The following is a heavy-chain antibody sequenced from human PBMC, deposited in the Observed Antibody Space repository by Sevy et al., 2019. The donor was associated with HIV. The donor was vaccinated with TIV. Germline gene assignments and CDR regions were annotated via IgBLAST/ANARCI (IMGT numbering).Heavy chain of an antibody. Sequence: GESLKISCAASGFTVSSNYMSWVRQAPGKGLEWVSVIYSGGSTYYADSVKGRFTISRDNSKNTLYLQMNSLRAEDTAVYYCARERGDYGDYGDYYYYGMDVWGQWTTVTVSS. CDR1: GFTVSSNY. J-gene: IGHJ6*02. D-gene: IGHD4-17*01. CDR3: ARERGDYGDYGDYYYYGMDV. CDR2: IYSGGST. V-gene: IGHV3-53*01.